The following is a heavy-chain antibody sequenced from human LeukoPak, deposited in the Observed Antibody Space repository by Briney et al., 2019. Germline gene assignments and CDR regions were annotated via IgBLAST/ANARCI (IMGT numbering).Heavy chain of an antibody. CDR3: VRSGADTFY. Sequence: GGSLRLSCTASGFTFRSYWMHWVRHIPGKGLMWVSRISDDGSSASYADSVKGRFTISRDDAKHTLYLQMNSLRAEDTAIYYCVRSGADTFYWGQGTLVTVSS. V-gene: IGHV3-74*01. D-gene: IGHD1-26*01. CDR2: ISDDGSSA. CDR1: GFTFRSYW. J-gene: IGHJ4*02.